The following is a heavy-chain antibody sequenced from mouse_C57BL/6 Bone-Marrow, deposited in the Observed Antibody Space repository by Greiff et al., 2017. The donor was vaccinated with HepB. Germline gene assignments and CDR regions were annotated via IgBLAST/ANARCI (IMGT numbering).Heavy chain of an antibody. V-gene: IGHV2-2*01. J-gene: IGHJ1*03. Sequence: VKLVESGPGLVQPSQSLSITCTVSGFSLTSYGVHWVRQSPGKGLEWLGVIWSGGSTDYNAAFISRLSISKDNSKSQVFFKMNSLQADDTAIYYCARNPLNWDWYFDVWGTGTTVTVSS. CDR2: IWSGGST. CDR3: ARNPLNWDWYFDV. CDR1: GFSLTSYG. D-gene: IGHD4-1*01.